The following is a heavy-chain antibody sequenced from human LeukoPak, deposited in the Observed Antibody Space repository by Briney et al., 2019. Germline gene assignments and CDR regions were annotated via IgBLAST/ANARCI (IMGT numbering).Heavy chain of an antibody. CDR3: ARGGMPTIFGTRRDYFAY. CDR1: GGSISGYF. D-gene: IGHD5-24*01. V-gene: IGHV4-59*01. CDR2: IYYSGST. J-gene: IGHJ4*02. Sequence: SETLSLTCTVSGGSISGYFWSWIRPPPGKGLEWIGYIYYSGSTNYNPSLKSRVTISIDTSKNQLSLKLSSVTAADTAVYYCARGGMPTIFGTRRDYFAYWGQATLVTVSS.